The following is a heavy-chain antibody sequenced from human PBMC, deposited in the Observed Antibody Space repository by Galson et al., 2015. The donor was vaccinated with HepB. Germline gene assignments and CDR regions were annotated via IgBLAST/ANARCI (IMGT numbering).Heavy chain of an antibody. D-gene: IGHD3-22*01. Sequence: SLRLSCAASGFTFSSYGIHWVRQAPGKGLEWVAFIRYDGGNKYYKDSLKGRFIISRDNSKNTVYLQMNSLSAEDTAVYYCAKDIGRRDTENYYHYDRGDGAFDIWGQGTMVTVSP. CDR2: IRYDGGNK. V-gene: IGHV3-30*02. CDR1: GFTFSSYG. J-gene: IGHJ3*02. CDR3: AKDIGRRDTENYYHYDRGDGAFDI.